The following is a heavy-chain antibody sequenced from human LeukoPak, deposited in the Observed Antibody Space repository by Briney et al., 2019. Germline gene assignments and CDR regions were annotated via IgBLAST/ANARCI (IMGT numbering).Heavy chain of an antibody. V-gene: IGHV1-18*01. CDR1: VYTFTDYG. J-gene: IGHJ4*02. CDR2: ISAYNGDT. Sequence: WASVKVSCKASVYTFTDYGISWVRQAPGQGLEWMGWISAYNGDTYYTQKLQGRVTMTTDTSTSTAYMELRSLRSDDTALYYCARDFCLYTGYGMSFDYWGQGTLVTVSS. D-gene: IGHD5-12*01. CDR3: ARDFCLYTGYGMSFDY.